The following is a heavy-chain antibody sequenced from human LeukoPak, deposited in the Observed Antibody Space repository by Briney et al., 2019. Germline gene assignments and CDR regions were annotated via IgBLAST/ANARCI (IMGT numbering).Heavy chain of an antibody. D-gene: IGHD7-27*01. CDR3: ARDAGATGDLFNGMDV. Sequence: ASVKVSCKASGGTFSSYAISWVRQAPGQGLEWMGGIIPIFGTANYAQKFQGRVTITADESTSTAYMELSSLRSEDTAVYYCARDAGATGDLFNGMDVWGKGTTVTVSS. CDR1: GGTFSSYA. V-gene: IGHV1-69*13. CDR2: IIPIFGTA. J-gene: IGHJ6*04.